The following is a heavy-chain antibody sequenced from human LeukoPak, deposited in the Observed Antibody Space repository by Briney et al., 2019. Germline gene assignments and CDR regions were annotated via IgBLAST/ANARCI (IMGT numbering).Heavy chain of an antibody. J-gene: IGHJ4*02. CDR2: IYSGDNT. D-gene: IGHD3-16*01. Sequence: GGSLRLSCAASGFTVSSNYMSWVRQAPGKGLEWVSVIYSGDNTYYADSVKGRFTISRDNSKNTLYLQMNSLRAGDTAVYYCARDGRAAGEYFDYWGQGTLVTVSS. CDR3: ARDGRAAGEYFDY. CDR1: GFTVSSNY. V-gene: IGHV3-66*01.